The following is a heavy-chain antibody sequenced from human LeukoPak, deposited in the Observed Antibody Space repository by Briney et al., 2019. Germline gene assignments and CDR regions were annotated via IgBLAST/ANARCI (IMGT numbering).Heavy chain of an antibody. D-gene: IGHD2-21*01. CDR1: GFTVSSNY. Sequence: RPGGSLRLSCAASGFTVSSNYMSWVRQAPGKGLEWVSAISGSGGSTYYADSVKGRFTISRDNSKNTLYLQMNSLRAEDTAVYYCAKGSGEVVIADEDYWGQGTLVTVSS. J-gene: IGHJ4*02. CDR2: ISGSGGST. CDR3: AKGSGEVVIADEDY. V-gene: IGHV3-23*01.